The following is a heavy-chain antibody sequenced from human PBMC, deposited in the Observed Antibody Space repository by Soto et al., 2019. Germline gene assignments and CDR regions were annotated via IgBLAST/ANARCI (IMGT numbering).Heavy chain of an antibody. J-gene: IGHJ1*01. V-gene: IGHV3-33*01. CDR3: ARDTGPVLLWFGEPPFAEYLQH. CDR1: GITIMRSA. Sequence: SMRLSGEASGITIMRSAMHWVRQAPGKGLEWVAVIWYDGSNKYYADSVKGRFTISRDNSKNPLYLQMNSRRAEDTAVYYCARDTGPVLLWFGEPPFAEYLQHWEQDTLVNVSS. D-gene: IGHD3-10*01. CDR2: IWYDGSNK.